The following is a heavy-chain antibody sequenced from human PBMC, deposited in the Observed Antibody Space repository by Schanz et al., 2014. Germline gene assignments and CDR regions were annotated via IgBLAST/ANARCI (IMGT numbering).Heavy chain of an antibody. CDR3: ARKVVATVGGYYDN. V-gene: IGHV3-23*01. J-gene: IGHJ4*02. CDR2: MNESHSTI. CDR1: GFSFSSYA. D-gene: IGHD3-16*01. Sequence: EVQLLESGGGLVEPGGSLRLSCAASGFSFSSYAMGWVRQARGKGLEWVSAMNESHSTINYADSVRGRFTISRDNAEITLFLQIDSLRAGDTAVYYCARKVVATVGGYYDNWGQGTRVIVSS.